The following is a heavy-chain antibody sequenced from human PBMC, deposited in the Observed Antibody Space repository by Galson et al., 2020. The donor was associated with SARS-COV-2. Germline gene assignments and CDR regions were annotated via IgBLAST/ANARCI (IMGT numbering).Heavy chain of an antibody. CDR1: GYTFTGYY. J-gene: IGHJ3*02. CDR3: ATLLGYCSGGSCYPDAFDI. D-gene: IGHD2-15*01. V-gene: IGHV1-2*02. Sequence: ASVKVSCKASGYTFTGYYMHWVRQAPGQGLEWMGWINPNSGGTNYAQKFQGRVTMTRDTSISTAYMELSRLRSDDTAVYYCATLLGYCSGGSCYPDAFDIWGQGTMVTVSS. CDR2: INPNSGGT.